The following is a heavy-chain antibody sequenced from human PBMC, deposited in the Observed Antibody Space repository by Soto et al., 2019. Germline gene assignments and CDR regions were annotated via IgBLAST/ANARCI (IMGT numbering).Heavy chain of an antibody. CDR3: ATVPTRRASGYPFYYYYGMDV. CDR2: LGPYNGET. Sequence: ASVKVSCKTSGYTFTNHGVNWVRQAPGQGLEWMGWLGPYNGETDYAQKFQVRVTMTEDTSTNTVDMELSSLRSEDTAVYYCATVPTRRASGYPFYYYYGMDVWGQGTTVTVSS. J-gene: IGHJ6*02. V-gene: IGHV1-18*04. CDR1: GYTFTNHG. D-gene: IGHD3-22*01.